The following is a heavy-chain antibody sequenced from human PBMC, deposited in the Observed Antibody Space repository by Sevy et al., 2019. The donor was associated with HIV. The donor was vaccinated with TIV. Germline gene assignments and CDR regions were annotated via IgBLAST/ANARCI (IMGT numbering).Heavy chain of an antibody. D-gene: IGHD5-12*01. V-gene: IGHV3-21*01. CDR1: GFTFSSYS. CDR2: ISSSSSYI. CDR3: ARDGGYGLTTPFDY. Sequence: GGSLRLSCAASGFTFSSYSMNWVRQAPGKGLEWVSSISSSSSYIYYAASVKGRFTISRDNAKNSLYLQMNSLRAEDTAVYYCARDGGYGLTTPFDYWGQGTLVTVSS. J-gene: IGHJ4*02.